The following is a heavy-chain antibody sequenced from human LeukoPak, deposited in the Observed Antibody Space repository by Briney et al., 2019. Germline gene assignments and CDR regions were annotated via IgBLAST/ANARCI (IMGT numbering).Heavy chain of an antibody. CDR3: AKHTSASADY. D-gene: IGHD2-2*01. V-gene: IGHV5-51*01. J-gene: IGHJ4*02. CDR2: IYPGNSDT. CDR1: GYSFTSHW. Sequence: GESLKISCKGPGYSFTSHWIGWVRQMPGKGLEWMGIIYPGNSDTRYSPSFQGQVTISADKSIGTAYLQWSSLKASDTAMYYCAKHTSASADYWGQGTLVTVSS.